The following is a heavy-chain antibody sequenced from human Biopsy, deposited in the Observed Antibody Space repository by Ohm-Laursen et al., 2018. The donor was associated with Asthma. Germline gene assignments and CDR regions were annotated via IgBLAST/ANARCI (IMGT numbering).Heavy chain of an antibody. J-gene: IGHJ6*02. D-gene: IGHD5-12*01. V-gene: IGHV1-69*13. Sequence: VKISCKASGDSFSSYAISWVRQAPGQGLEWMGGLIPVLGTPDHAQMFEGRVTITADESTSTAYMELSSLSSEDTAVYYCARGYSGSDRIVYYYSGLEVWGQGTTVTVSS. CDR2: LIPVLGTP. CDR1: GDSFSSYA. CDR3: ARGYSGSDRIVYYYSGLEV.